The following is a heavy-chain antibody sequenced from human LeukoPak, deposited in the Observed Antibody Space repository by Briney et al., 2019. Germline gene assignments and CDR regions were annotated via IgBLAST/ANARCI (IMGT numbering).Heavy chain of an antibody. CDR3: ARGRNYYDSSGYRLNYFDY. CDR1: GGSISSGDYY. CDR2: IYYSGST. D-gene: IGHD3-22*01. V-gene: IGHV4-30-4*01. Sequence: SQTLSLTCTVSGGSISSGDYYWSWIRQPPGKGLEWIGYIYYSGSTYYNPSLKSRVTISVDTSKNQFSLKLSSVTAADTAVYYCARGRNYYDSSGYRLNYFDYWGQGTLVIVSS. J-gene: IGHJ4*02.